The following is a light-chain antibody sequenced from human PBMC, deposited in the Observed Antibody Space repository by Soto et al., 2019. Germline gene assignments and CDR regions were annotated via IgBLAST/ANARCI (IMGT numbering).Light chain of an antibody. CDR2: GAS. CDR1: QSISGRY. J-gene: IGKJ4*01. CDR3: QHYGTSGLT. V-gene: IGKV3-20*01. Sequence: IVLRQSPGTLSLSPGEGATLSCRASQSISGRYLAWYQHKSGQAPRLFIYGASKRAAGIPDRFSGTGSDTDFTLTISRLEPDDFAVYYCQHYGTSGLTFGGGTKVEI.